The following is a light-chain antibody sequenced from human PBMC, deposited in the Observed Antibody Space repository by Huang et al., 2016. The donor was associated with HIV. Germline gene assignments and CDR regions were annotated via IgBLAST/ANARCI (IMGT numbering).Light chain of an antibody. CDR2: SAS. Sequence: EVVLTQSPATLSLSPGERATLSCRASQSISTYLARYQQKPGQTPRLLIYSASNRATGIPARFIASGSGTDFTLTISSREPEDFAVYYCQQFNNWPITFGQGTRLEIK. CDR1: QSISTY. CDR3: QQFNNWPIT. J-gene: IGKJ5*01. V-gene: IGKV3-11*01.